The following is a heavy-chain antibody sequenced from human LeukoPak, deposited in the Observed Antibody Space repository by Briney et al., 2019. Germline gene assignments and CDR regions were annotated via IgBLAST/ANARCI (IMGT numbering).Heavy chain of an antibody. CDR3: ARHGDSSGYYIFDY. Sequence: SETLSLTCTVSGGSISSYYWSWIRQPPGKGLEWIGYIYYSGSTNYNPSLKSRVTISVDTSKNQFSLKLGSVTAADTAVYYCARHGDSSGYYIFDYWGQGTLVTVSS. J-gene: IGHJ4*02. V-gene: IGHV4-59*08. D-gene: IGHD3-22*01. CDR1: GGSISSYY. CDR2: IYYSGST.